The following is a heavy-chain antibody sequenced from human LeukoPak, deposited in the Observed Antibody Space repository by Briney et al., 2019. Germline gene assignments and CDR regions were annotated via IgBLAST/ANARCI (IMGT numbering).Heavy chain of an antibody. Sequence: SETLSLTCAVYGGSFSGYYWSWIRQPPGKGLEWIGEFNHSGSTNYNPSLKSLVTISVDTSKNQFSLKLSSVTAVDTAVYYCARGPYYYGSGSFRYFDYWGQGTLVTVSS. CDR3: ARGPYYYGSGSFRYFDY. D-gene: IGHD3-10*01. CDR2: FNHSGST. J-gene: IGHJ4*02. V-gene: IGHV4-34*01. CDR1: GGSFSGYY.